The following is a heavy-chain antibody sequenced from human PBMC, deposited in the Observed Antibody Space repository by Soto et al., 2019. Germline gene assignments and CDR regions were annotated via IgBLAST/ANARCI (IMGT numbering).Heavy chain of an antibody. CDR1: GGSISSSSYS. J-gene: IGHJ5*02. CDR2: IYHSGST. D-gene: IGHD3-10*01. CDR3: ARGEEFGELLFS. V-gene: IGHV4-61*05. Sequence: PSETLSLTCTVSGGSISSSSYSWNWIRQPPGKGLEWIGYIYHSGSTLYNPSLKSRVTISVDKSKNQFSLKLSSVTAADTAVYYCARGEEFGELLFSWGQGTLVTVSS.